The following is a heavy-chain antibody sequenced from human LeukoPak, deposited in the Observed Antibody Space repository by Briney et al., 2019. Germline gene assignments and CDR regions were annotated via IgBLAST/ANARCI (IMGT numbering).Heavy chain of an antibody. CDR2: INHSGST. V-gene: IGHV4-34*01. CDR1: GGSFSGYY. Sequence: SETLSLTCAVYGGSFSGYYWSWIRQPPGKGLEWIGEINHSGSTNYNPSLKSRVTISVDTSKNQFSLKLSSVTAADTAVYYCASPGSYSSSWLDAFDIWGQGTMVTVSS. J-gene: IGHJ3*02. CDR3: ASPGSYSSSWLDAFDI. D-gene: IGHD6-13*01.